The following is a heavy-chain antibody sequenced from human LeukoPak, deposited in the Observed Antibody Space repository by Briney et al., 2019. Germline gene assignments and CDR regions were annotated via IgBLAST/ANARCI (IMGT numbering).Heavy chain of an antibody. J-gene: IGHJ4*02. CDR1: GFTFSRFD. Sequence: HPGGSLRLSCAASGFTFSRFDMSWVRQAPGKGLEWVSGISGSGDKTYHIDSVKGRFTISRDNSKNTLYLQMNSLRAEDTATYHCAKDIPEYCSGGSCYSSGDYWGQGTLVTVSS. CDR2: ISGSGDKT. V-gene: IGHV3-23*01. CDR3: AKDIPEYCSGGSCYSSGDY. D-gene: IGHD2-15*01.